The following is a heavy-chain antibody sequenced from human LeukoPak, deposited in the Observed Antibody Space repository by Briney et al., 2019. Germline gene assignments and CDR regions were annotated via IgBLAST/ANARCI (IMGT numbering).Heavy chain of an antibody. CDR3: VRVVTTRSGWYHFDN. CDR2: SATTKPNSCTT. D-gene: IGHD6-13*01. V-gene: IGHV3-72*01. J-gene: IGHJ4*02. Sequence: GGSLRLSCAGAGFSIADHHMDWVPQAPGTGLEWIGRSATTKPNSCTTQYAASVRGRFTISRDDSQNSLYLHLNSLKTEDTAVYYCVRVVTTRSGWYHFDNWGLGTLVSVSS. CDR1: GFSIADHH.